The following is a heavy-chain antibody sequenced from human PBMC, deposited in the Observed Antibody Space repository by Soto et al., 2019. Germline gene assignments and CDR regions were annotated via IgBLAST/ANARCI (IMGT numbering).Heavy chain of an antibody. CDR2: IYYSGST. Sequence: NPSGTVSLTCTVSGGSISSYYRSWIRQPPGKGLEWIGYIYYSGSTNYNPSLKSRVTISVDTSKNQFSLKLSSVTAADMAVYYCAREDSISAYCSGGSCYPNAFDICGQGTTVTVS. CDR1: GGSISSYY. J-gene: IGHJ3*02. D-gene: IGHD2-15*01. CDR3: AREDSISAYCSGGSCYPNAFDI. V-gene: IGHV4-59*01.